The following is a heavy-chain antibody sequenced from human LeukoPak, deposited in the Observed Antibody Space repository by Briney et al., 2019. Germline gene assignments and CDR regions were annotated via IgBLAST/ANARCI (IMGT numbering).Heavy chain of an antibody. Sequence: GGSLRLSCAASGFTFSSYWMSWVRQAPGKGLEWVSYISSSGSTIYYADSVKGRFTISRDNAKNSLYLQMNSLRAEDTAVYYCARDYYYDSSGYYGSDAFDIWGQGTMVTVSS. CDR1: GFTFSSYW. V-gene: IGHV3-48*04. CDR2: ISSSGSTI. J-gene: IGHJ3*02. CDR3: ARDYYYDSSGYYGSDAFDI. D-gene: IGHD3-22*01.